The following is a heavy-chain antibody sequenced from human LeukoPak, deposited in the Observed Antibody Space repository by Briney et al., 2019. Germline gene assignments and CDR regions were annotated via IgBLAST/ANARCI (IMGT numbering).Heavy chain of an antibody. D-gene: IGHD3-10*01. V-gene: IGHV3-21*01. J-gene: IGHJ4*02. Sequence: GGSLRLSCAASGFTFSSYGMSWVRQAPGKGLEWVSSISGGSGYIYYADSVKGRFTVSRDNAKNSLYLQMNSLSAEDTAVYYCARGYGSDSFDYWGQGTLVTVSS. CDR1: GFTFSSYG. CDR3: ARGYGSDSFDY. CDR2: ISGGSGYI.